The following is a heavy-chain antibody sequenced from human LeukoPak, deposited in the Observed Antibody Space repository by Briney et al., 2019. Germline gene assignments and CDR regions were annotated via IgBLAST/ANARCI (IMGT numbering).Heavy chain of an antibody. CDR1: GYTFTSYG. V-gene: IGHV1-18*01. J-gene: IGHJ4*02. CDR3: ARDSTTMVRGVIIKGFDY. CDR2: ISAYNGNT. Sequence: ASVKVSCKASGYTFTSYGISWVRQAPGRGLEWMGWISAYNGNTNYAQKLQGRVTMTTDTSTSTAYMELRSLRSDDTAVYYCARDSTTMVRGVIIKGFDYWGQGTLVTVSP. D-gene: IGHD3-10*01.